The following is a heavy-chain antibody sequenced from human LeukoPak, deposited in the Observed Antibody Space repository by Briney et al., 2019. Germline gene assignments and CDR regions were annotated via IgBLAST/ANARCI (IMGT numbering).Heavy chain of an antibody. D-gene: IGHD5-24*01. CDR2: INHSGGT. V-gene: IGHV4-34*01. J-gene: IGHJ4*02. CDR1: GASISSYY. Sequence: PSETLSLTCTVSGASISSYYWSWIRQPPGKGLEWIGEINHSGGTNYNPSLKSRVTISVDTSKNQFSLKLSSVTAADTAVYYCARVRDGYNYFDYWGQGTLVTVSS. CDR3: ARVRDGYNYFDY.